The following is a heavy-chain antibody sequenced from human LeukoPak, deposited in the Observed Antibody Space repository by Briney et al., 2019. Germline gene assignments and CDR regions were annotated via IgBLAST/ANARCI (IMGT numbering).Heavy chain of an antibody. D-gene: IGHD3-16*01. CDR1: GYTFTSYG. CDR2: ISAYNGNT. Sequence: ASVKVSCKASGYTFTSYGISWVRQAPGQGLEWMGWISAYNGNTNYAQKLQGRVTMTTDTSTSTAYMELRSLRSDDTAVYYCSARSLGEQCYGMDVWGQGTTVTVSS. J-gene: IGHJ6*02. CDR3: SARSLGEQCYGMDV. V-gene: IGHV1-18*01.